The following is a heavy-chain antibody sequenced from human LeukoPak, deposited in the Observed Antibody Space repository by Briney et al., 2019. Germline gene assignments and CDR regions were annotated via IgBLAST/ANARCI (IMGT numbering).Heavy chain of an antibody. V-gene: IGHV3-30*18. J-gene: IGHJ4*02. CDR3: AKDLYDIVVVPAAISY. CDR2: ISYDGSNK. Sequence: PGRSLRLSCAASGFTFSSYGMHWVRQAPGKGLEWVAVISYDGSNKYYADSVKGRFTISRGNSKNTLYLQMNSLRAEDTAVYYCAKDLYDIVVVPAAISYWGQGTLVTVSS. D-gene: IGHD2-2*01. CDR1: GFTFSSYG.